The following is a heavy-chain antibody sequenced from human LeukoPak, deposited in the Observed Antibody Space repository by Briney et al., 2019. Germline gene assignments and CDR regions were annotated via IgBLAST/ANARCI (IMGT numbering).Heavy chain of an antibody. D-gene: IGHD4-4*01. CDR3: ARVPYSKKATKEY. J-gene: IGHJ4*02. V-gene: IGHV1-46*01. CDR2: INPSGGST. Sequence: ASVKVSCKASGYTFTSYYMHWVRQAPGQGLEWMGIINPSGGSTSYAQKFQGRVTMTRDTSISTAYMELSRLRSDDTAVYYCARVPYSKKATKEYWGQGTLVTVSS. CDR1: GYTFTSYY.